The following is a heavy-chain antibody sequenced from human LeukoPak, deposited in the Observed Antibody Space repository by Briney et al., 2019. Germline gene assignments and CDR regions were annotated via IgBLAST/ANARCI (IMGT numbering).Heavy chain of an antibody. CDR1: GGHFSGYF. V-gene: IGHV4-34*01. CDR2: VNSRGSA. J-gene: IGHJ4*02. Sequence: KTSETLSLTCAVSGGHFSGYFWTWIRQAPGKGLEWIGEVNSRGSATYNPSLRSRVTFLPDTSRNQFSLTLTSVTAADTAVYYCARRQPSMRTSGGFVGHFDYWGQGILVIVSS. CDR3: ARRQPSMRTSGGFVGHFDY. D-gene: IGHD3-16*02.